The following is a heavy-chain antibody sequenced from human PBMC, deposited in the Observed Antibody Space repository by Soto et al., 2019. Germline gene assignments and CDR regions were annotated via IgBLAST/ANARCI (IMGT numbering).Heavy chain of an antibody. J-gene: IGHJ4*02. CDR3: AREGWDGHNYPHFDY. V-gene: IGHV1-3*01. D-gene: IGHD5-12*01. Sequence: GALVKVSCKASGYTFTSYATHWVRQAPGQRLEWMGWINAGNGNTKYSQKFQGRVTITRDTSASTAYMELSSLRSEDTAVYYYAREGWDGHNYPHFDYWGQGTLVTVSS. CDR1: GYTFTSYA. CDR2: INAGNGNT.